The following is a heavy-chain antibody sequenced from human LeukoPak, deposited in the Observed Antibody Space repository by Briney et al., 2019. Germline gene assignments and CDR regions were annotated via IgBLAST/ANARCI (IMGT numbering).Heavy chain of an antibody. CDR1: GFTFSSYA. CDR2: ISGSGGSK. V-gene: IGHV3-23*01. J-gene: IGHJ6*02. CDR3: ARAMVVIRSGMDV. D-gene: IGHD3-22*01. Sequence: GGSLRLSCAASGFTFSSYAMSWVRQAPGKGLEWVSAISGSGGSKYYADSVKGRFTISRDNSKNTLYLQMNSLRAEDTAVYYCARAMVVIRSGMDVWGQGTTVTVSS.